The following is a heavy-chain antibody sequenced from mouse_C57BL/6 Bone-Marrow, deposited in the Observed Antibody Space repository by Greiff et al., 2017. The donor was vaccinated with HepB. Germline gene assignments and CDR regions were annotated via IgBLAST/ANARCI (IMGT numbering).Heavy chain of an antibody. CDR3: ARLPYWYFDV. V-gene: IGHV5-12*01. Sequence: EVKLEESGGGLVQPGGSLKLSCAASGFTFSDYYMYWVRQTPEKRLEWVAYISNGGGSTYYPDTVKGRFTISRDHAKNTLYLQMSRLKSEDTAMYYCARLPYWYFDVWGTGTTVTVSS. CDR2: ISNGGGST. CDR1: GFTFSDYY. J-gene: IGHJ1*03.